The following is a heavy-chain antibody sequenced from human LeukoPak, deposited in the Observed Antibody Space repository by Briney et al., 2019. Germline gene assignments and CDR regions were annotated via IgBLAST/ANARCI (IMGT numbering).Heavy chain of an antibody. CDR2: IYYSGST. CDR3: ARVNHYDSSGYEDY. Sequence: PSEILSLTCTVSGGSISSYYWSWIRQPPGKGLEWIGYIYYSGSTNYNPSLKSRVTISVDTSKNQFSLKLSSVTAADTAVYYCARVNHYDSSGYEDYWGQGTLVTVSS. D-gene: IGHD3-22*01. V-gene: IGHV4-59*01. J-gene: IGHJ4*02. CDR1: GGSISSYY.